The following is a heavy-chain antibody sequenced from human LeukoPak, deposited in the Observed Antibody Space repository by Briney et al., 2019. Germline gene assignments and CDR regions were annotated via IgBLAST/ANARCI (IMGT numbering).Heavy chain of an antibody. V-gene: IGHV3-48*04. D-gene: IGHD3-9*01. CDR3: ARDGHYDILTGYFQD. J-gene: IGHJ1*01. Sequence: GGSLRLSCAASGFTFSSHSLNWVRQAPGKGLEWVSYIRSSGSVIYYADSVKGRFTVSRDNAKNSLYLQMNSLRADDTAVYYCARDGHYDILTGYFQDWGQGTLVTVSS. CDR2: IRSSGSVI. CDR1: GFTFSSHS.